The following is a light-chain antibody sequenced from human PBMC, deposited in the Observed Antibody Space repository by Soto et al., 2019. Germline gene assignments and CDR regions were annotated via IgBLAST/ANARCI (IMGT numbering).Light chain of an antibody. CDR1: QRMSAW. V-gene: IGKV1-5*01. J-gene: IGKJ1*01. Sequence: DIQMTQSPTTLSASVGDRVIITCRASQRMSAWLAWYQQKPGKAPKLLIYDASSLENGVPSRFSGSGSGTEFTLTISSLQPDDFATYYCQQYDTYPWTFGQRTKVDIK. CDR2: DAS. CDR3: QQYDTYPWT.